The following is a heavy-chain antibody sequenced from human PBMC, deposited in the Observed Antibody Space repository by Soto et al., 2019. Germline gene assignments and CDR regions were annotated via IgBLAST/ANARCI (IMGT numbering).Heavy chain of an antibody. CDR3: ATGPTPAFAF. J-gene: IGHJ3*01. V-gene: IGHV3-11*04. Sequence: GGSLRLSCAASGFIFSDYYMSWIRQAPGKGLEWISYISSSDNIIYYADSVKGRFTISRDNAKNSLYLQMHSLRAEDTAVYYCATGPTPAFAFWGRGTMVTVSS. D-gene: IGHD1-1*01. CDR2: ISSSDNII. CDR1: GFIFSDYY.